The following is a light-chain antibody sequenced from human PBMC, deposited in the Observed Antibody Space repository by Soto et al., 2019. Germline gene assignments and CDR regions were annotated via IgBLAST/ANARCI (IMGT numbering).Light chain of an antibody. CDR3: QQYGSSPWT. J-gene: IGKJ1*01. CDR2: GAS. Sequence: VLTQSPGTLSLSSGERATLSCRASQSVFSSYLAWYQKKPGQAPRLLIYGASSRATGIPDRFSGSGSGTDFTLTISSLEPEDFAVYYCQQYGSSPWTFGQGTKVDI. CDR1: QSVFSSY. V-gene: IGKV3-20*01.